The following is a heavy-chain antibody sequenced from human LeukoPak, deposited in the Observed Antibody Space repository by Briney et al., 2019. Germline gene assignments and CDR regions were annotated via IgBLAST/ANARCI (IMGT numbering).Heavy chain of an antibody. D-gene: IGHD2-15*01. V-gene: IGHV1-2*02. CDR1: GYTFTGYY. Sequence: ASVKVSCKASGYTFTGYYMHWVRQAPGQGLEWMGWTNPNSGGTNYAQKFQGRVTMTRDTSISTAYMELSRLRSDDTAVYYCARARLTYCSGGSCYSGSYMDVWGKGTTVTVSS. CDR3: ARARLTYCSGGSCYSGSYMDV. CDR2: TNPNSGGT. J-gene: IGHJ6*03.